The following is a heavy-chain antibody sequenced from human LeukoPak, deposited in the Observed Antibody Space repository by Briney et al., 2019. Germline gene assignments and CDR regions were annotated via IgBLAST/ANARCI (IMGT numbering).Heavy chain of an antibody. D-gene: IGHD6-19*01. CDR1: GYTFTGYY. J-gene: IGHJ4*02. CDR2: INPNSGGT. V-gene: IGHV1-2*02. Sequence: ASVKVSCKASGYTFTGYYMHWVRQAPGQGLEWMGWINPNSGGTNYAPKFQGRVTMTRDTSISTAYMELSRLRSDDTAVYYCAREGYSSGWFQATNFDYWGQGTLVTVSS. CDR3: AREGYSSGWFQATNFDY.